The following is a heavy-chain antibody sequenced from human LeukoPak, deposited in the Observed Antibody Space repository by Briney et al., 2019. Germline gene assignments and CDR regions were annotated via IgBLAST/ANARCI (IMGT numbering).Heavy chain of an antibody. D-gene: IGHD3-3*01. CDR1: GGTFSSYA. Sequence: ASVKVSCKASGGTFSSYAISWVRQAPGQGLEWMGGIIPIFGTANYAQKFQGRVTITADESTSTAYMELSSLRSEDTAVHYCARATSSSITIFGVVIKGDNWFDPWGQGTLVTVSS. CDR3: ARATSSSITIFGVVIKGDNWFDP. CDR2: IIPIFGTA. V-gene: IGHV1-69*13. J-gene: IGHJ5*02.